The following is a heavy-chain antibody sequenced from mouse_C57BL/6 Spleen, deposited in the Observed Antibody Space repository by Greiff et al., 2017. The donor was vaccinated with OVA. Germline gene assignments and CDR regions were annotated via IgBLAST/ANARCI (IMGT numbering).Heavy chain of an antibody. CDR2: INYDGSST. Sequence: EVKLMESEGGLVQPGSSMKLSCTASGFTFSDYYMAWVRQVPEKGLEWVANINYDGSSTYYLDSLKSRFIISRDNAKNILYLQMSSLKSEDTATDYCARGGVKAYAMDYWGQGTSVTVSS. CDR3: ARGGVKAYAMDY. J-gene: IGHJ4*01. CDR1: GFTFSDYY. V-gene: IGHV5-16*01. D-gene: IGHD2-2*01.